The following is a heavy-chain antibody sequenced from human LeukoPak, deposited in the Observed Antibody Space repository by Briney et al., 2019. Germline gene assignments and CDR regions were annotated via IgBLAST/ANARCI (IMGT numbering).Heavy chain of an antibody. CDR3: VKDDGWVQYAN. CDR1: GFTFRRYG. Sequence: GGSLRLSCAAAGFTFRRYGMSWVRQAPGKGLEWVSAISGSGGNTFYGDSVKGRFTISRDNSKNTVYLQMNSLSAEDAAVYYCVKDDGWVQYANWGQGTLVTVSS. V-gene: IGHV3-23*01. J-gene: IGHJ4*02. CDR2: ISGSGGNT. D-gene: IGHD5-24*01.